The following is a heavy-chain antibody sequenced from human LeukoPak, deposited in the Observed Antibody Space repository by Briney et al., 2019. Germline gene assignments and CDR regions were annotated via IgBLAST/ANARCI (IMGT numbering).Heavy chain of an antibody. J-gene: IGHJ4*02. CDR1: GFTFSSYS. CDR2: ISSSGSTI. V-gene: IGHV3-48*04. CDR3: AGNRILTGYYLFDY. D-gene: IGHD3-9*01. Sequence: PGGSLRLSCAASGFTFSSYSMNWVRQAPGKGLEWVSYISSSGSTIYYADSVKGRFTISRDNAKNSLYLQMNSLRAEDTAVYYCAGNRILTGYYLFDYWGQGTLVTVSS.